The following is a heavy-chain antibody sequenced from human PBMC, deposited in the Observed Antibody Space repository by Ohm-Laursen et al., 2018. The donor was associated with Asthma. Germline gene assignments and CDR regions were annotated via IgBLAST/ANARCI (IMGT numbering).Heavy chain of an antibody. J-gene: IGHJ4*02. CDR3: ARGYYYDSSGKLDY. CDR2: ISHDDGTNK. Sequence: SLRLSCAASGFTFSSYDMHWVRQAPGKGLEWVAVISHDDGTNKEYADSVKGRFTISRDNSKNTLYLEMSSLRSEDTAVYYCARGYYYDSSGKLDYWGQGTLVTVSS. CDR1: GFTFSSYD. V-gene: IGHV3-30-3*01. D-gene: IGHD3-22*01.